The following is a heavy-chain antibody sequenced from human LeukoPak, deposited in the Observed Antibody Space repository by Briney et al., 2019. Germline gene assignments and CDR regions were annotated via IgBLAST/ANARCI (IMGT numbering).Heavy chain of an antibody. D-gene: IGHD3-16*01. CDR3: ARVGGSTNWFDP. CDR2: IYYSGST. V-gene: IGHV4-59*08. J-gene: IGHJ5*02. Sequence: PSETLSLTCSVSGGAISRYYWSWIRQPPGKGLEWIGYIYYSGSTNYNPSLKSRVTISVDTSKNQCSLNLRSVTAADTAVYYCARVGGSTNWFDPWGQGTLVTVSS. CDR1: GGAISRYY.